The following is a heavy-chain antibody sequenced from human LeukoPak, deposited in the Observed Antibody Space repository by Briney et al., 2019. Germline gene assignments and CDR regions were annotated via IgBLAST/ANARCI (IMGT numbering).Heavy chain of an antibody. CDR2: IYSGGST. Sequence: GGSLRLSCAASGFIFSDYYMNWIRQAPGKGLEWVSVIYSGGSTYYADSVKGRFTISRDNSKNTLYLQMNSLRAEDTAVYYCARETGNINWFDPWGQGTLVTVSS. CDR3: ARETGNINWFDP. D-gene: IGHD7-27*01. V-gene: IGHV3-66*02. CDR1: GFIFSDYY. J-gene: IGHJ5*02.